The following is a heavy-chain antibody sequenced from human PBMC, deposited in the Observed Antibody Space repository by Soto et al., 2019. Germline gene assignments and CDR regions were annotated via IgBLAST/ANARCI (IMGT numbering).Heavy chain of an antibody. Sequence: EEQLVESGGGLVQPGGSLRLTCAVSGFSFRSDWMNWVRQAPGKGLEWVAHINQDGSQNYYVDSVKGRFTIFRDNAKNSLYLQMNSLRVEDPAVYYCSGGVGDAFWGRGALVTVSS. CDR2: INQDGSQN. CDR1: GFSFRSDW. J-gene: IGHJ4*02. CDR3: SGGVGDAF. V-gene: IGHV3-7*04. D-gene: IGHD1-26*01.